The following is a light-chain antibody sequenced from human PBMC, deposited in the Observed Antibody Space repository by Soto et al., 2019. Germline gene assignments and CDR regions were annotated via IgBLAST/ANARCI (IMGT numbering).Light chain of an antibody. J-gene: IGKJ4*01. Sequence: EIVLTQSPATLSLSPGERATLSCRASQSVSSYLAWFQQKPGQAPRLLIYDASNRATGIPARFSGSGSGTDFTLTISSLEPEDFAVYYWQQRTIWPLTFGGGTKVEIK. CDR1: QSVSSY. CDR3: QQRTIWPLT. CDR2: DAS. V-gene: IGKV3-11*01.